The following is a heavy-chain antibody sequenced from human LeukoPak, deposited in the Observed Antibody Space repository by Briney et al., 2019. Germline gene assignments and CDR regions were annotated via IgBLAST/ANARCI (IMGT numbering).Heavy chain of an antibody. V-gene: IGHV3-53*05. CDR2: IYSGGST. Sequence: PGGSLRLSCAASGFTVSSNCMTWVRQAPGKGLEWVSIIYSGGSTYYADSVKGRFTISRDNSKNTLYLQMNSLRAEDTAVYYCARAPWTVVPDYWGQGTLVTVSS. J-gene: IGHJ4*02. D-gene: IGHD4-23*01. CDR3: ARAPWTVVPDY. CDR1: GFTVSSNC.